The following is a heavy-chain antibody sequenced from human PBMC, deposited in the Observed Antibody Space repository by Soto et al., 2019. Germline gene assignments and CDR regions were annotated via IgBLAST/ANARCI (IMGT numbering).Heavy chain of an antibody. CDR3: ARGLSEYSSPPAGGDYYGMDV. Sequence: ETLSLPCTFSGDSINNYFWSWIRQPAGKGLEFIGRIYPSGSTNYNPSLKSRVTMSFDTSKSQFSLKVTSVTAADTAAYYCARGLSEYSSPPAGGDYYGMDVWGQGTTVTVSS. CDR2: IYPSGST. D-gene: IGHD6-6*01. V-gene: IGHV4-4*07. J-gene: IGHJ6*02. CDR1: GDSINNYF.